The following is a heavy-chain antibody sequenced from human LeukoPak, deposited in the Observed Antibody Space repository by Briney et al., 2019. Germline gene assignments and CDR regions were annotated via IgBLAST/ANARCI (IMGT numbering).Heavy chain of an antibody. V-gene: IGHV1-3*01. J-gene: IGHJ5*02. Sequence: ASVEVSCKASGYTFISYGISWVRQAPGQGLEWMGWINAGNGNTKYSQKFQGRVTITRDTSASTAYMELSSLRSEDTAVYYCAREVKREELWFDPWGQGTLVTVSS. CDR3: AREVKREELWFDP. D-gene: IGHD4-23*01. CDR2: INAGNGNT. CDR1: GYTFISYG.